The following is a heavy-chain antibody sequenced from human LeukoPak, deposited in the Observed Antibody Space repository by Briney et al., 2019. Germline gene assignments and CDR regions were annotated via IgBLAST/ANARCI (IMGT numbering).Heavy chain of an antibody. CDR2: IPGSGGST. J-gene: IGHJ4*02. CDR3: AKDRDYDFWSGYYY. D-gene: IGHD3-3*01. V-gene: IGHV3-23*01. CDR1: GFTFSSIA. Sequence: GGSLRLSWAGSGFTFSSIAMGWVRQPQGKGLEWVSAIPGSGGSTYYADSVKGRFTISRDNSKNTLYLQMNSLRAEDTAVYYCAKDRDYDFWSGYYYWGQGTLVTVSS.